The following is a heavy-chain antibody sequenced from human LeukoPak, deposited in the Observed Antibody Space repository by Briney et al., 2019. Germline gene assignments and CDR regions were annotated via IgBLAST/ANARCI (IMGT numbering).Heavy chain of an antibody. V-gene: IGHV4-30-2*01. J-gene: IGHJ4*02. CDR1: GGSFSNSVYS. CDR2: ICHGGST. D-gene: IGHD2-2*01. Sequence: SETLSLTCAVSGGSFSNSVYSWNWIRQPPGKGLEWIGNICHGGSTYYNPSLESRVTISVDTSKNQFSLKLNSLTAADTAVYYCARAVGYCSSTNCPRAYFFDDWGQGTLVTVSS. CDR3: ARAVGYCSSTNCPRAYFFDD.